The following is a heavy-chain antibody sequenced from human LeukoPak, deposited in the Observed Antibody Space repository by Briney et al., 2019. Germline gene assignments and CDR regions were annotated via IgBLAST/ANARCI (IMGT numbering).Heavy chain of an antibody. J-gene: IGHJ4*02. CDR1: GFTFSTYA. V-gene: IGHV3-23*01. Sequence: PGGSLRLSCVASGFTFSTYAMTWVRQAPGKGLEWVSFISGSGDSTNYADSVKGRFTISRDNSKNTLYLQMNSLRAEDTAVYFCVRDQNWAFDYWGQGALVTVSS. D-gene: IGHD7-27*01. CDR2: ISGSGDST. CDR3: VRDQNWAFDY.